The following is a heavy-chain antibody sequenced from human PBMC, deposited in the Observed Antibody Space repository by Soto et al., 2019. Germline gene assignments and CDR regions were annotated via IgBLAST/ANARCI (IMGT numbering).Heavy chain of an antibody. Sequence: KTSETLSLTCTVSVESISIYYWSWIRQPPGKGLEWIGYMYYSGSTNYNPSLKSRVTISVDTSKNQFSLKLSSVTAADTAVYYCARDAGGPADYWGQGTLVTVS. CDR2: MYYSGST. D-gene: IGHD2-15*01. CDR3: ARDAGGPADY. V-gene: IGHV4-59*01. J-gene: IGHJ4*02. CDR1: VESISIYY.